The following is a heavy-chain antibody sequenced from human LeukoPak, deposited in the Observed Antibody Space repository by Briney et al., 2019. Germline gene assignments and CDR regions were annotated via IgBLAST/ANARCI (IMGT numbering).Heavy chain of an antibody. CDR3: ARRAGSYSHPYDY. Sequence: GGSLRLSCTVSGFTVSSNSMSWVRQAPGKGLEWVSFIYSGTIHYSDSVKGRFTISRDNSKNTLYLQMNSLRAEDTAVYYCARRAGSYSHPYDYWGQGTLVTVSS. J-gene: IGHJ4*02. CDR2: IYSGTI. V-gene: IGHV3-53*01. CDR1: GFTVSSNS. D-gene: IGHD3-22*01.